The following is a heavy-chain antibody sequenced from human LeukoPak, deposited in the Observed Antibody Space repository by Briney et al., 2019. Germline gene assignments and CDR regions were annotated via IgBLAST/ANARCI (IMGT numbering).Heavy chain of an antibody. CDR3: VRDNPRCCGVVPANIDDY. CDR1: GFPFSSYA. D-gene: IGHD2-15*01. V-gene: IGHV3-23*01. CDR2: ISGSGSST. J-gene: IGHJ4*02. Sequence: GGSLRLSCAASGFPFSSYAMSWVRQAPGEGLQWVSSISGSGSSTYYADSVRGRFTISRDNAKNSLHLQMHSLRAEDTAVYYCVRDNPRCCGVVPANIDDYWGQGTLVTVSS.